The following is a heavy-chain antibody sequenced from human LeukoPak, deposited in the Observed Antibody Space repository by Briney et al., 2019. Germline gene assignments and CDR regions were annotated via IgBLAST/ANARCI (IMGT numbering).Heavy chain of an antibody. D-gene: IGHD6-19*01. CDR2: INEDGSNK. V-gene: IGHV3-7*01. Sequence: ETLSLTCTVSGGSISSYYWSWIRQPPGKGLEWVANINEDGSNKWHLGSVKGRFTVSRDNARNSLYLQMNSLRVEDTAVYYCTRVIVAVPGYFDYFDFWGQGVLVTVSS. J-gene: IGHJ4*02. CDR1: GGSISSYY. CDR3: TRVIVAVPGYFDYFDF.